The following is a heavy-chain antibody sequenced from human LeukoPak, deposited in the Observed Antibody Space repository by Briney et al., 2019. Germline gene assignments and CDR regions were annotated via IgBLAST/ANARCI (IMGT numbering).Heavy chain of an antibody. J-gene: IGHJ4*02. V-gene: IGHV4-39*01. Sequence: PSETLSLTCTVSGGSISSGDYYWGWIRQPPGKGLEWIGSVYYSGSTYYNPSLKSRVTISVDTSKNQFSLKLSSVTAADTAVYYCARGRDGYNFDYWGQGTLVTVSS. D-gene: IGHD5-24*01. CDR2: VYYSGST. CDR3: ARGRDGYNFDY. CDR1: GGSISSGDYY.